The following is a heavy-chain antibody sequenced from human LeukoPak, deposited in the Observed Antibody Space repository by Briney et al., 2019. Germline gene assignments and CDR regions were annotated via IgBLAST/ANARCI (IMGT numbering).Heavy chain of an antibody. CDR1: GYTFTSYG. J-gene: IGHJ5*02. Sequence: ASVKVSCKASGYTFTSYGISWVRQAPGQGLECMGWISACNGNTNYAQKFQDRLTMTTDKSTSTAYMELRSLRSDDTAVYYCARDTAMAYYEESYFDPWGQGTLVTVSS. CDR2: ISACNGNT. CDR3: ARDTAMAYYEESYFDP. V-gene: IGHV1-18*01. D-gene: IGHD5-18*01.